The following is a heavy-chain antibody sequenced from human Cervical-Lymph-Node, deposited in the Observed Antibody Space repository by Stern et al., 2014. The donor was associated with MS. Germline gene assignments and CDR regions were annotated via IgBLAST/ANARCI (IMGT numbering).Heavy chain of an antibody. CDR2: IRSSGSTI. V-gene: IGHV3-48*01. Sequence: EVQLVESGGGLVQPGGSLRLSCAASGFTFSSYNMNWVRQAPGKGLEWVSYIRSSGSTIYYADSVKGRFTISRDNAKNSLYLQMNSLRAEDTAVYYCARDGVYYDTFIDIWGQGTMVTVSS. CDR1: GFTFSSYN. D-gene: IGHD3-22*01. CDR3: ARDGVYYDTFIDI. J-gene: IGHJ3*02.